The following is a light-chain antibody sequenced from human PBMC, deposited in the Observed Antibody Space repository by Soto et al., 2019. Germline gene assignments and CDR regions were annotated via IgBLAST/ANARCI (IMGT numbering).Light chain of an antibody. CDR3: MQALQTPWT. V-gene: IGKV2-28*01. Sequence: DIVMTQSRLSLPVTPGEPASISCRSSQSLLHSNGYNYLDWYLQKPGQSPQLLIYFVSNRASGVPDRFSGSGSGTDFTLKISRVEAEDVGVYYCMQALQTPWTFGQGTKVEIK. J-gene: IGKJ1*01. CDR2: FVS. CDR1: QSLLHSNGYNY.